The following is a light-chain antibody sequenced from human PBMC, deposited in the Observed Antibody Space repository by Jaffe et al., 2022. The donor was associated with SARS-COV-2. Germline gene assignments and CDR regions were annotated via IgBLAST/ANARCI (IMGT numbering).Light chain of an antibody. CDR1: QNISTW. Sequence: DIRMTQSPSTLSASVGDRVTITCRASQNISTWLAWYQQTPGKAPKLLIFQTSNLESGVPSRFSGSGSGTEFTLIISSLQPDDFATYYCQQYDSFSPYTFGQGTKLE. CDR2: QTS. J-gene: IGKJ2*01. CDR3: QQYDSFSPYT. V-gene: IGKV1-5*03.